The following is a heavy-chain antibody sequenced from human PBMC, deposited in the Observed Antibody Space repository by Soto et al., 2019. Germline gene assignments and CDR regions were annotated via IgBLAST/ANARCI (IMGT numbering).Heavy chain of an antibody. Sequence: QVQLGESGGGVVQPGRSLRLSCAASGFTFSDYAMHWVRQAPGKGLEWVASISYDGMTKYFADSVKGRFTISRDNAKNTLYNQMNTLTPDDTALYYCASGQDWSMLSSPVGYWGQGTLVTVSS. V-gene: IGHV3-30*14. CDR3: ASGQDWSMLSSPVGY. D-gene: IGHD2-8*01. J-gene: IGHJ4*02. CDR2: ISYDGMTK. CDR1: GFTFSDYA.